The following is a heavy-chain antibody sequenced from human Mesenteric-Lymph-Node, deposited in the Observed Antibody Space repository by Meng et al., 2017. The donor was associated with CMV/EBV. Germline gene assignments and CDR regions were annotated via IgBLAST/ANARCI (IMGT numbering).Heavy chain of an antibody. D-gene: IGHD2-2*02. CDR1: GYTFTSYG. CDR2: ISTKNGNT. CDR3: ARDGIVVVPAAIKVLDYYGMDV. J-gene: IGHJ6*02. V-gene: IGHV1-18*01. Sequence: ASVKVSCKTSGYTFTSYGITWVRQAPGQGLEWMGWISTKNGNTRYAQKFQGRVTMSTDTSTSTAYMELRSLRSDDTAVYYCARDGIVVVPAAIKVLDYYGMDVWGQGTTVTVSS.